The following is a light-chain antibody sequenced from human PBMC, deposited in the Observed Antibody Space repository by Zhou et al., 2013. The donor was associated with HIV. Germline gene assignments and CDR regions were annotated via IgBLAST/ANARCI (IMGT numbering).Light chain of an antibody. Sequence: DIQMTQSPSSLSASVGDRVTITCRASQSISSYLNWYQQKPGKAPNLLIYSASSLQSGVPSRFRASGSGTDFTLTISSLQPEDFATYYCQQSYSTPITFGQGTRLEIK. J-gene: IGKJ5*01. CDR3: QQSYSTPIT. CDR2: SAS. CDR1: QSISSY. V-gene: IGKV1-39*01.